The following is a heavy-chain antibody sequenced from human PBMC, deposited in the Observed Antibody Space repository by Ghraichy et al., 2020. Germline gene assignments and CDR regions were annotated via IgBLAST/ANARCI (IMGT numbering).Heavy chain of an antibody. V-gene: IGHV1-8*01. CDR2: MNPNSGNT. CDR1: GYTFTSYD. CDR3: ARGNVGYSYAGFDY. Sequence: ASVKVSCKASGYTFTSYDINWVRQATGQGLEWKGWMNPNSGNTGYAQKFQGRVTMTRNTSISTAYMELSSLRSEDTAVYYCARGNVGYSYAGFDYWGQGTLVTVSS. D-gene: IGHD5-18*01. J-gene: IGHJ4*02.